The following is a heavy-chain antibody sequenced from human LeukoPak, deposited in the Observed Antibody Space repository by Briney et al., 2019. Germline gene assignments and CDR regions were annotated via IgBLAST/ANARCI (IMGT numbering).Heavy chain of an antibody. V-gene: IGHV3-11*01. CDR2: ISQSGSAL. CDR3: ARDPDTSSKVDF. J-gene: IGHJ4*02. D-gene: IGHD3-16*01. CDR1: GFAFSDHC. Sequence: PGGSLRLSCVASGFAFSDHCMSWIRQTPGKGLEWISYISQSGSALYYGDSVKGRFTISRDNTKKSLYLQMDSLRAEDTAVYYCARDPDTSSKVDFWGQRTLVTVSS.